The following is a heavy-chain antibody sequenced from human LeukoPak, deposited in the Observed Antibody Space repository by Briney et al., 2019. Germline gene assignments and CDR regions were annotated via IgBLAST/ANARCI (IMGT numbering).Heavy chain of an antibody. CDR3: ESGDGVGATEEFDY. Sequence: PSETLSLTCAVYGGSFSGYYWSWLRQPPGKGLEWIGEINHSGSTNYNPSLKSRVTISVDTSKNQFSLKLSSVTAADTAVYYCESGDGVGATEEFDYWGQGTLVTVSS. CDR2: INHSGST. D-gene: IGHD1-26*01. CDR1: GGSFSGYY. V-gene: IGHV4-34*01. J-gene: IGHJ4*02.